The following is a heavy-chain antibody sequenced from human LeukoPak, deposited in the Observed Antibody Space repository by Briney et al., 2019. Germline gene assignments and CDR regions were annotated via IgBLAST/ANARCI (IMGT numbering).Heavy chain of an antibody. D-gene: IGHD3-10*01. CDR1: GGSISSGDYY. CDR2: IYYSGST. J-gene: IGHJ4*02. Sequence: SQTLSLTCTVSGGSISSGDYYWSWIRQPPGKGLEWIGYIYYSGSTYYNPPLKSRVTISVDTSKNQFSLKLSSVTAADTAVYYCARETPTGPFDYWGQGTLVTVSS. CDR3: ARETPTGPFDY. V-gene: IGHV4-30-4*01.